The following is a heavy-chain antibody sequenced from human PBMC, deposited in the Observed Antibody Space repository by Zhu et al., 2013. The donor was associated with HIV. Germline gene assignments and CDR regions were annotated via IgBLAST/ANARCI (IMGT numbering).Heavy chain of an antibody. D-gene: IGHD1-26*01. CDR1: GGTFSSYT. V-gene: IGHV1-69*08. J-gene: IGHJ4*02. CDR3: ATDRVGVTLGPLFDY. Sequence: QVQLLQSGAEMKKPGSSVKVSCKASGGTFSSYTFSWVRQAPGQGLEWMGRIIPILRKANYPQKFQGRVTMTADRSTSTVYMELSSLRSEDSAVYYCATDRVGVTLGPLFDYWGQGTLVTVSS. CDR2: IIPILRKA.